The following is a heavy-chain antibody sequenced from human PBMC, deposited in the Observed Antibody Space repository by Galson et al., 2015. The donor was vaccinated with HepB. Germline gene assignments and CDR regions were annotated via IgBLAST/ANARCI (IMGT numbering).Heavy chain of an antibody. D-gene: IGHD2-2*01. V-gene: IGHV4-39*01. Sequence: ETLSLICAVSGGSISSSSYYWGWIRQPPGKGLEWIGSIYYSGSTYYNPSLKSRVTISVDTSKNQFSLRLTSVTAADTAVYYCARGGFCNSTSCYGGWFDPWGQGTRVIVSS. CDR3: ARGGFCNSTSCYGGWFDP. CDR1: GGSISSSSYY. J-gene: IGHJ5*02. CDR2: IYYSGST.